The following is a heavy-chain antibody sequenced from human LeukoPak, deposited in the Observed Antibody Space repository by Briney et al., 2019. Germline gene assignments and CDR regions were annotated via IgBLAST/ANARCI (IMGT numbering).Heavy chain of an antibody. J-gene: IGHJ4*02. CDR2: INNDGSDT. CDR3: ARSNQADDY. CDR1: GFTFSSYW. Sequence: GGSLRLSCAASGFTFSSYWMHWVRQVPGKGLVWVSRINNDGSDTRYADSVRGRFTISRDNAKNTLYLQMDSLRAEDTGVYYCARSNQADDYWGQGTLVTVSS. D-gene: IGHD1-14*01. V-gene: IGHV3-74*01.